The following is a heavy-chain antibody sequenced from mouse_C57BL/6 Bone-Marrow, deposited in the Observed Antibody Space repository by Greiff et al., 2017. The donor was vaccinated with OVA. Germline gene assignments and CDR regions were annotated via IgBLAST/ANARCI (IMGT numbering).Heavy chain of an antibody. D-gene: IGHD2-4*01. CDR3: AYDYGGVWFAY. J-gene: IGHJ3*01. CDR2: IDPEAGDT. Sequence: EVQLQQSGAELVRPGASVKLSCTASGFNIKDYYMHWVKQRPEQGLEWIGRIDPEAGDTDYAPKFQGKATMTADTSSNTAYLQLSSLTSEDTAVYYCAYDYGGVWFAYWGQGTLVTVSA. V-gene: IGHV14-1*01. CDR1: GFNIKDYY.